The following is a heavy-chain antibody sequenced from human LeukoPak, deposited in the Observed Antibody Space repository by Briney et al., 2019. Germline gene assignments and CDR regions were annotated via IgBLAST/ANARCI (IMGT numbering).Heavy chain of an antibody. V-gene: IGHV3-48*01. D-gene: IGHD2-21*01. J-gene: IGHJ4*02. Sequence: GGSLRLSCAPSGLTFSSYSMNWVRHAPGGGREGVSYIKSSRSTIYYADSVKGRCTISRDNAKNSLYLQMNSLRAEDTAVYYCARGGGDMTWLLLYSFDYWGQGTLVTVSS. CDR1: GLTFSSYS. CDR2: IKSSRSTI. CDR3: ARGGGDMTWLLLYSFDY.